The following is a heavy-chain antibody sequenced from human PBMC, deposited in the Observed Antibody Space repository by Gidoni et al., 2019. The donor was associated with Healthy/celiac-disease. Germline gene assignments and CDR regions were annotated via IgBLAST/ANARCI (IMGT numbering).Heavy chain of an antibody. CDR1: GFTFSSYA. V-gene: IGHV3-23*01. CDR2: ISYSGGGT. CDR3: AKENGGGSDY. D-gene: IGHD3-16*01. Sequence: EVQLLESGGGLVPPGGSLRLPCAASGFTFSSYAMSWVRLAPGKGLEWVSAISYSGGGTYYADSVKGRFTISRDNSKNTLYLQMNSLRAEDTAVYYCAKENGGGSDYWGQGTLVTVSS. J-gene: IGHJ4*02.